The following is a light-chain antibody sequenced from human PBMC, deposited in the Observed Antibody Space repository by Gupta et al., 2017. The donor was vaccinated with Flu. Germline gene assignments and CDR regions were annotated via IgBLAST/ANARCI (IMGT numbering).Light chain of an antibody. Sequence: QSVLAPPPSASGTPGQRVTISCSGSSSNVGGNAVHWYHQVPGTAPNLLIYANNPRPSGVPARCSCSTSGTSASLAIITLQSEEEADYYYSASDDSLNGHCVFGTGTKVTVL. CDR3: SASDDSLNGHCV. J-gene: IGLJ1*01. V-gene: IGLV1-44*01. CDR2: ANN. CDR1: SSNVGGNA.